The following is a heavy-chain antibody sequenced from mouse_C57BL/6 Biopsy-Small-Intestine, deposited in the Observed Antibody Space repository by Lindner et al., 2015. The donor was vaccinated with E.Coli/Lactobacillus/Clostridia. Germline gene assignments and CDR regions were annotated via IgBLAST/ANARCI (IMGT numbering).Heavy chain of an antibody. CDR2: IYPGDGDT. CDR3: ARCDYDLYYFDY. D-gene: IGHD2-4*01. Sequence: VQLQESGADLVKPGASVKISCKASGYAFGTYWMNWVKQRPGKGLEWIGHIYPGDGDTSYNGKFKGKATLTADKSSSTAYMQLSSLTSEDSAVYFCARCDYDLYYFDYWGQGTTLTVSS. V-gene: IGHV1-80*01. CDR1: GYAFGTYW. J-gene: IGHJ2*01.